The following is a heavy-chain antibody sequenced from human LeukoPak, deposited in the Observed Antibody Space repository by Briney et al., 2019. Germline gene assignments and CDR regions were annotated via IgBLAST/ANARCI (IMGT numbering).Heavy chain of an antibody. V-gene: IGHV4-61*01. Sequence: PSETLSLTCTVSGGSISSSSYYWSWIRQPPGKGLEWIGYIYYSGSTNYNPSLKSRVTILVDTSKNQFSLKLSSVTAADTAVYYCARDRGGGIAAAGWALDYWGQGTLVTVSS. CDR2: IYYSGST. D-gene: IGHD6-13*01. CDR3: ARDRGGGIAAAGWALDY. CDR1: GGSISSSSYY. J-gene: IGHJ4*02.